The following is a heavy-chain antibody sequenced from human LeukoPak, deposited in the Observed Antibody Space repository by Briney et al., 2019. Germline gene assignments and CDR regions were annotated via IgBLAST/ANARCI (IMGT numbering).Heavy chain of an antibody. V-gene: IGHV1-18*01. CDR1: GYTFTSYG. D-gene: IGHD6-13*01. Sequence: ASVKVSCKASGYTFTSYGISWVRQAPGQGLEWMGWISAYNGNTNYAQKLQGRVTMTTDTSTSTAYMELRSLRSDDTAVYYCASGPYSNNAPNWYFDLWGRGTLVTVSS. CDR3: ASGPYSNNAPNWYFDL. CDR2: ISAYNGNT. J-gene: IGHJ2*01.